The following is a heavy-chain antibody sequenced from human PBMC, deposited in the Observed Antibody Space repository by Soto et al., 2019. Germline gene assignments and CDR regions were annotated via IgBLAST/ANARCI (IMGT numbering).Heavy chain of an antibody. CDR2: INPNSGGT. D-gene: IGHD6-13*01. J-gene: IGHJ4*02. CDR1: GYTFTDDF. CDR3: ARVAAGPPDY. Sequence: GASWKVSCKASGYTFTDDFIHWVRQAPGQGLEWMGWINPNSGGTNYAQKFQGRVTMTRDTSISTAYMELSRLTSDDTAVYYCARVAAGPPDYWGQGTLVTVS. V-gene: IGHV1-2*02.